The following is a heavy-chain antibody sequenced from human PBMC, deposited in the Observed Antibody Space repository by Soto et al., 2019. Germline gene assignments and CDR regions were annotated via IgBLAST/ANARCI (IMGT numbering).Heavy chain of an antibody. V-gene: IGHV1-24*01. CDR2: FDREDGET. CDR3: AHGEGIVKSIVYFDS. J-gene: IGHJ4*02. Sequence: VASVKVSCKVSGYFLTALSIHWVRQAPGKGLEWMGGFDREDGETIYAQKFQGRVTMTEDTSTDSAYMELSSLTSEDTAIYYCAHGEGIVKSIVYFDSWGQGTLFTVSS. D-gene: IGHD1-26*01. CDR1: GYFLTALS.